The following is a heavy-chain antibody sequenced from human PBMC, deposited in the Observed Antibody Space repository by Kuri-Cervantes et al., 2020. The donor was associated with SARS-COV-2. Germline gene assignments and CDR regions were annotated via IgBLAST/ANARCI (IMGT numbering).Heavy chain of an antibody. CDR2: ISYDGSDK. CDR1: GFTFSNYA. J-gene: IGHJ4*02. V-gene: IGHV3-30*07. CDR3: AREDPNYGDYGWIDY. Sequence: GESLKISCAASGFTFSNYAIHWVRQAPGKGLEWVALISYDGSDKNYADSVKGRFTISRDDAKNSLYLQMNSLRAEDTAVYYCAREDPNYGDYGWIDYWGQGTLVTVSS. D-gene: IGHD4-17*01.